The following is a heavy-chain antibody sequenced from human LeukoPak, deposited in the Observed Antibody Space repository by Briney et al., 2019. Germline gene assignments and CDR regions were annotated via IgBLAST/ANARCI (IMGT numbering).Heavy chain of an antibody. D-gene: IGHD2-8*01. CDR2: INHSGST. Sequence: PSETLSLTCAVYGGSFSGYYWSWIRQSPGKGLEWIGEINHSGSTNYNPSLKSRVTISVDTSKNQFSLKLSSVTAADTAVYYCASREIVLWSYYYMDVWGKGTTVTVSS. CDR1: GGSFSGYY. V-gene: IGHV4-34*01. CDR3: ASREIVLWSYYYMDV. J-gene: IGHJ6*03.